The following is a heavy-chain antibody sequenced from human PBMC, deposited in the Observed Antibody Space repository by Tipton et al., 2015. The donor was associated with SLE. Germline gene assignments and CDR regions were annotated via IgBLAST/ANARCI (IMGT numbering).Heavy chain of an antibody. CDR1: GGSFSGYY. Sequence: TLSLTCAVYGGSFSGYYWSWIRQPPGKGLEWIGYIYYSGSTKYNPSLKSRVTISVDTSKNQFSLRLSSVTAADTAVYYCARDHTSGSLDYWGQGTLVTVSS. V-gene: IGHV4-59*01. J-gene: IGHJ4*02. D-gene: IGHD1-26*01. CDR2: IYYSGST. CDR3: ARDHTSGSLDY.